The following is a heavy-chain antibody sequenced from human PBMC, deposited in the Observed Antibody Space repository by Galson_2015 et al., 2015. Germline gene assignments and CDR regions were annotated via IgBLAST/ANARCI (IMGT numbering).Heavy chain of an antibody. Sequence: SLRLSCAASGFTFSSYAMSWVRQAPGKGLEWVSAISGSGGSTYYADSVKGRFTISRDNSKNTLYLQMNSLRAEDTAVYYCAKVFSYGSGSYYSSMFYYYYGMDVWGQGTTVTVSS. V-gene: IGHV3-23*01. D-gene: IGHD3-10*01. CDR3: AKVFSYGSGSYYSSMFYYYYGMDV. CDR1: GFTFSSYA. CDR2: ISGSGGST. J-gene: IGHJ6*02.